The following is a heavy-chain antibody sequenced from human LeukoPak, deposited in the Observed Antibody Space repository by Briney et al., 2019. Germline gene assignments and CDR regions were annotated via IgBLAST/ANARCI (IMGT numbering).Heavy chain of an antibody. CDR3: ARVSPNTVTTLQYFDY. Sequence: SETLSLTCTVSGGSISSYYWSWIRQPPGKGLEWIGYIYYSGSTNYNPSLKSRVTISVDTSKNQFSLKLSSVTAADTAVYYCARVSPNTVTTLQYFDYWGQGTMVTVSS. D-gene: IGHD4-17*01. CDR1: GGSISSYY. J-gene: IGHJ4*02. CDR2: IYYSGST. V-gene: IGHV4-59*01.